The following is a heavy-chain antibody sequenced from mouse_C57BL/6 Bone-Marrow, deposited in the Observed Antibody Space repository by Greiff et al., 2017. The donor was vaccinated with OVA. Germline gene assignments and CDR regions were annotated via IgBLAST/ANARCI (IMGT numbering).Heavy chain of an antibody. CDR2: IHPSDSDT. J-gene: IGHJ2*01. CDR3: AITLNYYGSSYYFDY. D-gene: IGHD1-1*01. V-gene: IGHV1-74*01. CDR1: GYTFTSYW. Sequence: LQQPGAELVKPGASVKVSCKASGYTFTSYWMHWVKQRPGQGLEWIGRIHPSDSDTNYNQKFKGKATLTVDKSSSTAYMQLSSLTSEDSAVYYCAITLNYYGSSYYFDYWGQGTTLTVSS.